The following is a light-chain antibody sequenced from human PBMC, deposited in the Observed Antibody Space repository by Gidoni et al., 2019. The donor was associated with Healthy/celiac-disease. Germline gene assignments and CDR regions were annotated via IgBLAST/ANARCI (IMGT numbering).Light chain of an antibody. V-gene: IGLV3-1*01. CDR1: KLEDKY. Sequence: SYELTQPTSVSASPGQTASITCSGDKLEDKYACWYQQKPGQSPVLVIYQDSKRPSGIPERFSGSNSGNTATLTISGTQAMDEADYYCQAWDSSTVVFGGGTKLTVL. J-gene: IGLJ2*01. CDR3: QAWDSSTVV. CDR2: QDS.